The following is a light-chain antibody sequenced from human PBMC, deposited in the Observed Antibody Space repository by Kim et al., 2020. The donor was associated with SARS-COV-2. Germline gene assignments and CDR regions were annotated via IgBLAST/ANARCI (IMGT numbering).Light chain of an antibody. J-gene: IGLJ2*01. CDR2: GKN. V-gene: IGLV3-19*01. CDR3: NSRDSNDNVV. Sequence: SSELTQDPAVSVALGQTVRITCQGDSLRSYYANWYQQKPGQAPIVVIYGKNNRHSGIPDRFSGSSSGNTASLTITGTQAGDEADYYCNSRDSNDNVVFGG. CDR1: SLRSYY.